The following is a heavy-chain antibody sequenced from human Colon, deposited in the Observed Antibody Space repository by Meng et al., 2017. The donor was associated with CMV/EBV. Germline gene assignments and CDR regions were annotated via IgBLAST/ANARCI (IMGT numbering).Heavy chain of an antibody. V-gene: IGHV4-34*01. CDR3: ARGRNGWLLPLDS. CDR1: GGSFNAYY. CDR2: LNHSGST. J-gene: IGHJ4*02. D-gene: IGHD3-3*01. Sequence: QVQLQQWGAGLLKPSETLSLTRAISGGSFNAYYLTWIRQSPGKGLEWIGELNHSGSTNYNPSLKSRVTISIDTSKRHFSLRLTSVTAADTAVYYCARGRNGWLLPLDSWGQGTLVTVSS.